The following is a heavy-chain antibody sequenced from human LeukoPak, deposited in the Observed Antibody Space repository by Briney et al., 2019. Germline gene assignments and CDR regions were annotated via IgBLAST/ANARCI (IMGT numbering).Heavy chain of an antibody. CDR2: ICDSGHTI. CDR1: GFTLSDYY. CDR3: ASDRLGDYDHSGYYDK. Sequence: GGSLRLSSAAPGFTLSDYYISCIRQATGKRGECVSYICDSGHTIIYADSVKGRFTIARDNAKNSMYLQMNILGAEDTAVYYCASDRLGDYDHSGYYDKWGQGTLVTVSS. D-gene: IGHD3-22*01. J-gene: IGHJ4*02. V-gene: IGHV3-11*01.